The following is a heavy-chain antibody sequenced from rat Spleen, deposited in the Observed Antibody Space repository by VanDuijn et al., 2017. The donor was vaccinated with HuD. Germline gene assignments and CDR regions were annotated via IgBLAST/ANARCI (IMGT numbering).Heavy chain of an antibody. J-gene: IGHJ2*01. V-gene: IGHV5-31*01. CDR2: ITNTGGSI. D-gene: IGHD1-12*01. CDR1: GFTFNNYW. Sequence: EVQLVESGGGLVQPGRSLKLSCVASGFTFNNYWMSWIRQAPGKGLEWVASITNTGGSIHYPDSVKGRFTISRDNAQKTLYLQMNSLRSEDTATYYCTRGYAHYWGQGVMVTVSS. CDR3: TRGYAHY.